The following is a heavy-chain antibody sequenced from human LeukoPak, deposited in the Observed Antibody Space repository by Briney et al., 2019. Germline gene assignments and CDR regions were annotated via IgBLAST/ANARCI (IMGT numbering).Heavy chain of an antibody. CDR3: TVVGPAGRGEF. CDR2: ISSTGKTI. V-gene: IGHV3-48*03. CDR1: GLTFSSSE. Sequence: PRESLILSCAASGLTFSSSEMEWVRQAPGRGLGWDSYISSTGKTIYYVGSVRGRITISRDNTKTSLYLRWNSLRVEDTAVYYCTVVGPAGRGEFWGQRTLVTVSS. D-gene: IGHD1-26*01. J-gene: IGHJ1*01.